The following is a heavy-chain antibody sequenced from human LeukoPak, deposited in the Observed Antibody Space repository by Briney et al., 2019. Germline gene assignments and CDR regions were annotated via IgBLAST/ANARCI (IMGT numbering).Heavy chain of an antibody. CDR2: IYYSGTT. J-gene: IGHJ1*01. CDR3: ARDDSSGYIYFRH. D-gene: IGHD3-22*01. Sequence: SETLSLTCTVSGGSISNYYWSWIRQPPGKGLEWIGYIYYSGTTKYNPSLKSRVTISVDTSKNQFSLKLSSVTAADTAVYYCARDDSSGYIYFRHWGQGTLVTVSS. V-gene: IGHV4-59*01. CDR1: GGSISNYY.